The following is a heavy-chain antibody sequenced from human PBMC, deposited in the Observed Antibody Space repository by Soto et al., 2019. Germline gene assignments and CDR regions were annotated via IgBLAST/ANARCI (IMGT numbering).Heavy chain of an antibody. J-gene: IGHJ6*02. CDR2: IKEDGNEE. CDR3: ARDWGAPGRGSAFGYYYHFGMDV. CDR1: GFTFSTYW. V-gene: IGHV3-7*05. D-gene: IGHD3-16*01. Sequence: EVQLVESGGGLVQPGGSLRLSCAASGFTFSTYWMNWVRQAPGKGLEWVANIKEDGNEEYYVESVKGRFTISRDNAKNSLFLDMNSLRGEDTAVDYCARDWGAPGRGSAFGYYYHFGMDVWGQGTTVTVPS.